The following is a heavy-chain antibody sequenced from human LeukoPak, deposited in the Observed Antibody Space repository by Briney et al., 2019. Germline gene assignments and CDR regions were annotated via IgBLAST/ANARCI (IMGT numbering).Heavy chain of an antibody. CDR1: GFTFSTYG. Sequence: GGTLRLSCEASGFTFSTYGMSWVRQAPGKGLEWVSAISGSGGSTYYADSVKGRVTISRDNSKNTLYLQVNSLRVEDTAVYYCAKDRLGAMMYFDFGGQEPLATVS. CDR3: AKDRLGAMMYFDF. J-gene: IGHJ4*02. D-gene: IGHD1-26*01. CDR2: ISGSGGST. V-gene: IGHV3-23*01.